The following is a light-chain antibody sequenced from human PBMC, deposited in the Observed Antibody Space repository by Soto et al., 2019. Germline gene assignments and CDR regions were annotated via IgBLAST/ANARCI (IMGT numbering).Light chain of an antibody. Sequence: DIQMTQSPSTLSGSLGDRVTITCRASQTISSWLAWYQQKPGKAPKLLIYKASTLKSGVPSRFSGSRSGTDFTLTISSLQPEDFATYYCQQSSTARAFGQGTKVDI. CDR2: KAS. J-gene: IGKJ1*01. CDR3: QQSSTARA. V-gene: IGKV1-5*03. CDR1: QTISSW.